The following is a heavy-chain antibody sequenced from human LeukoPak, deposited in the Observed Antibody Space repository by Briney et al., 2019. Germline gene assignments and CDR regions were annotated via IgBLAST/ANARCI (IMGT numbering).Heavy chain of an antibody. D-gene: IGHD2-8*01. J-gene: IGHJ4*02. CDR3: ARDFYCDNGECFDN. Sequence: KSGGSLRLSCATSGFTFSSYSMNWVRQAPGKGLEWVLSINTGSTYINYADSVKGRFTISRDNAKNSLYLQMNSLRAEDTAVYYCARDFYCDNGECFDNWGQGTLVTVSS. CDR2: INTGSTYI. CDR1: GFTFSSYS. V-gene: IGHV3-21*01.